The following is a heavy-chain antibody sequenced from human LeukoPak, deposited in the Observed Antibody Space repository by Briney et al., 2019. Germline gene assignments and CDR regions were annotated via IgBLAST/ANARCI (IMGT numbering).Heavy chain of an antibody. Sequence: ASVKVSLKASGGTFSSYAFSWVRQAPGQGLEWMGWINPNSGGTNYAQKFQGRVTMTRDTPISTAYMELSRLRSDDTAVYYCARERTLTSCYDYWGQGTLVTVSS. J-gene: IGHJ4*02. CDR2: INPNSGGT. CDR3: ARERTLTSCYDY. V-gene: IGHV1-2*02. D-gene: IGHD2-15*01. CDR1: GGTFSSYA.